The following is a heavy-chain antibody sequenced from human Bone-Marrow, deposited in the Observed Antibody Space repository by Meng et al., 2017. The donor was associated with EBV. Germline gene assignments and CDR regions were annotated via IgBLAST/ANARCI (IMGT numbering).Heavy chain of an antibody. CDR2: LIPMSGAP. Sequence: QWEWVQAGGGGEKPWSSVKVSCWTAGGTFNSDAVSWVRQAPGQGLEWMGGLIPMSGAPHYAQKFQGRVTITADESTSTHYMDLSNLRSDDTAMYYCASESGRGFTPDYWGQGTLVTVSS. CDR3: ASESGRGFTPDY. J-gene: IGHJ4*02. D-gene: IGHD3-10*01. CDR1: GGTFNSDA. V-gene: IGHV1-69*01.